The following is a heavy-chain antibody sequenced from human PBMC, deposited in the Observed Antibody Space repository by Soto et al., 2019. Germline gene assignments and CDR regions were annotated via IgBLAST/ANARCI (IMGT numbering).Heavy chain of an antibody. CDR1: GFTFSSYA. Sequence: GGSLRLSCAASGFTFSSYATSWVRQAPGKGLEWVSAISGSGGSTYYADSVKGRFTISRDNSKNTLYLQMNSLRAEDTAVYYCAKFLFRSLYLFDYWGQGTLVTVSS. V-gene: IGHV3-23*01. CDR3: AKFLFRSLYLFDY. J-gene: IGHJ4*02. D-gene: IGHD2-8*01. CDR2: ISGSGGST.